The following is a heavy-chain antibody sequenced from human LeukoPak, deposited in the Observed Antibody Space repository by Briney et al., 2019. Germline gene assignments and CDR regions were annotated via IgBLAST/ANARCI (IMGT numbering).Heavy chain of an antibody. V-gene: IGHV3-23*01. Sequence: PGGSLRLSCAASGFTFSSYAMSWVRQAPGKGLEWVSAISGGGGSTYYADSVKGRFTISRDNSKNTLYLQMNSLRAEDTAVYYCAKGVYYYDSSGYYYTYYFDHWGQGTLVTVSS. J-gene: IGHJ4*02. D-gene: IGHD3-22*01. CDR3: AKGVYYYDSSGYYYTYYFDH. CDR2: ISGGGGST. CDR1: GFTFSSYA.